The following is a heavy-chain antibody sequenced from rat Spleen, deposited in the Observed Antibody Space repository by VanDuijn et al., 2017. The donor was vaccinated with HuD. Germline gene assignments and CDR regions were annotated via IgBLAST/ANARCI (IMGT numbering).Heavy chain of an antibody. Sequence: EVQLVETGGGLVQPGRSLKLSCVASGFTFSRYWMYWIRQAPGKGLEWISSINIDGGGTYYSDSVKGRFTISRDNAENTVYLQMNSLRSEDTATYYCAKDRYSSYMGGMDAGGQRASVTVSS. V-gene: IGHV5-58*01. CDR1: GFTFSRYW. D-gene: IGHD1-2*01. J-gene: IGHJ4*01. CDR3: AKDRYSSYMGGMDA. CDR2: INIDGGGT.